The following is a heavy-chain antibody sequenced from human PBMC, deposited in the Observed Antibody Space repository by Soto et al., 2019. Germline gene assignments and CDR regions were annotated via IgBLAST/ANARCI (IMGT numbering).Heavy chain of an antibody. D-gene: IGHD1-7*01. CDR3: TSNPHNWNYGVY. CDR1: GITVSSNY. V-gene: IGHV3-53*01. J-gene: IGHJ4*02. Sequence: PGGSLRLSCVASGITVSSNYMAWVRQAPGKGLEWVSVLYSGGSTYYADSVKGRFTISRDNSKNTLFLQMNSLRAEDTAVYYCTSNPHNWNYGVYWGQGTLVTVSS. CDR2: LYSGGST.